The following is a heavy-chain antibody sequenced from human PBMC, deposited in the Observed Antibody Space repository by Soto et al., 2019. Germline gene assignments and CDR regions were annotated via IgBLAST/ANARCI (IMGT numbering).Heavy chain of an antibody. D-gene: IGHD3-10*01. V-gene: IGHV4-30-4*01. CDR3: ARSMVRGVIGFDY. CDR2: IYYSGST. Sequence: SETLSLTCTVSGGSISSGDYYWSWIRQPPGKGLEWIGYIYYSGSTYYNPSLKSRVTISVDTSKNQFSLKLSSVTAADTAVYYCARSMVRGVIGFDYWGQGTLVTVSS. CDR1: GGSISSGDYY. J-gene: IGHJ4*02.